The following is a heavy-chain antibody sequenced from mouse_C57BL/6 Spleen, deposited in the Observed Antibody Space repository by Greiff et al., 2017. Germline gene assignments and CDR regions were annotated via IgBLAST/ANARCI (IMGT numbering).Heavy chain of an antibody. CDR1: GYSFTSYY. CDR2: IYPGSGNT. J-gene: IGHJ4*01. V-gene: IGHV1-66*01. D-gene: IGHD1-1*01. CDR3: ARPSPYYDVGAMDY. Sequence: VKLQESGPELVKPGASVKISCKASGYSFTSYYIHWVKQRPGQGLEWIGWIYPGSGNTKYNEKFKGKATLTADTSSSTAYMQLSSLTSEDSAVYYCARPSPYYDVGAMDYWGQGTSVTVSS.